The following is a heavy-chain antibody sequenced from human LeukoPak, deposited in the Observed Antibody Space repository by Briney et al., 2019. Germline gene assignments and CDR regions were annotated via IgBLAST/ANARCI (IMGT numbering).Heavy chain of an antibody. V-gene: IGHV3-30-3*01. CDR2: ISYDGSNK. Sequence: GGPLRLSCAASGLTLRSYAMHWARQAPGKGLEWVAVISYDGSNKYYADSVKGRFTISRDNSKNTLYLQINSLRAEDTAVYYCARGRTYGMDVWGQGTTVTVSS. J-gene: IGHJ6*02. CDR1: GLTLRSYA. CDR3: ARGRTYGMDV.